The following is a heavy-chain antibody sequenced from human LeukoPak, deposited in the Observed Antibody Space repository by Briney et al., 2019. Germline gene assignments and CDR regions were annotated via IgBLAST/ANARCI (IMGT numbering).Heavy chain of an antibody. V-gene: IGHV3-23*01. D-gene: IGHD1-1*01. J-gene: IGHJ4*02. CDR2: ISGSGGTT. Sequence: GGSLRLSCAASGFTFSSYVMSWVRQAPGKGLEWVSAISGSGGTTYYGDSVKGRFTISRDNSKNTLYLQMYSLTAEDTALYYCARYCTFRTRSGTKFDSWGPGTLVTVSS. CDR3: ARYCTFRTRSGTKFDS. CDR1: GFTFSSYV.